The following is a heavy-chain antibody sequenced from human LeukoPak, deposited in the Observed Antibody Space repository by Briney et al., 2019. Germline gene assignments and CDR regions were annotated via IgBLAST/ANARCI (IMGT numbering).Heavy chain of an antibody. V-gene: IGHV3-30*18. CDR3: AKEVGANY. CDR1: GFTFSSYG. D-gene: IGHD1-26*01. J-gene: IGHJ4*02. Sequence: GTSLRLSCAASGFTFSSYGMHWVRQAPGKGLEWVAVISYDGSNKYYADSVKGRFTISRDNSKNTLYLQMNSLRAEDTAVYYCAKEVGANYWGQGTLVTVSS. CDR2: ISYDGSNK.